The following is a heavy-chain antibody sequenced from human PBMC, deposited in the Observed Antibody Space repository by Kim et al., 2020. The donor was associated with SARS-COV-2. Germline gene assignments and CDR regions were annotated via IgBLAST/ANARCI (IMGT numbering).Heavy chain of an antibody. D-gene: IGHD3-16*01. V-gene: IGHV3-7*01. CDR3: ARGALG. CDR2: QDGNNR. J-gene: IGHJ4*02. Sequence: QDGNNRYYVDAVKGRFTNSRDNAENSLHLQMNSLRVEDTALYYCARGALGWGQGTLVTVSS.